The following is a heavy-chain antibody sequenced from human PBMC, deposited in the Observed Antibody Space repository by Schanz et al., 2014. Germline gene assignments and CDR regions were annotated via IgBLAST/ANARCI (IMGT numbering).Heavy chain of an antibody. CDR2: INPTGGNT. CDR1: GYTFTYYY. CDR3: ARGSCTASGCYDAFDL. J-gene: IGHJ3*01. V-gene: IGHV1-46*01. D-gene: IGHD2-2*01. Sequence: QVQLVQSGAEVKKPGASVKVSCEASGYTFTYYYMHWVRQAPGQGLEWMAVINPTGGNTAYAQKFEGRVALTRDTSTSTVYMELNSLRSEDTAVYYCARGSCTASGCYDAFDLWGQGTLVTVSS.